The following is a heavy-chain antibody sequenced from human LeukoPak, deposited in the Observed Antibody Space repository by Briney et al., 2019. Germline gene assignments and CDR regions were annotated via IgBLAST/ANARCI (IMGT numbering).Heavy chain of an antibody. CDR1: GGTFSSYA. Sequence: SVKVSCKASGGTFSSYAISWVRQAPGQGLEWMGGIIPIFGTANYAQKFQGRVTITADESTSTAYMELSSLRSEDTAVYYCASFLGVPAAIGISYYYMDVWGKGTTVTVSS. V-gene: IGHV1-69*01. D-gene: IGHD2-2*02. J-gene: IGHJ6*03. CDR3: ASFLGVPAAIGISYYYMDV. CDR2: IIPIFGTA.